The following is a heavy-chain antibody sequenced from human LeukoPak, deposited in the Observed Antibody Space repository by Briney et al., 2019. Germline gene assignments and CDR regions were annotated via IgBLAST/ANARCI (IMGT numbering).Heavy chain of an antibody. D-gene: IGHD3-10*01. CDR2: IYWDDDK. CDR1: GFSLNTSGVG. CDR3: THRQVGELSIWFDP. J-gene: IGHJ5*02. Sequence: SGPTLVNPTQTLTLTCTFSGFSLNTSGVGVGWIRQPPGKALERLALIYWDDDKRYSPSLKSRLTITKDTSKNQVVLTMTNMDPVDTATYYCTHRQVGELSIWFDPWGQGTLVTVSS. V-gene: IGHV2-5*02.